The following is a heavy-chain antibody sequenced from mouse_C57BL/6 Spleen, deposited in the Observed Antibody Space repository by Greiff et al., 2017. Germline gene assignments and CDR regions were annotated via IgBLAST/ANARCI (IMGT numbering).Heavy chain of an antibody. D-gene: IGHD1-1*01. V-gene: IGHV5-9*01. Sequence: EVQRVESGGGLVKPGGSLKLSCAASGFTFSSYTMSWVRQTPEKRLEWVATISGGGGNTYYPDSVKGRFTISRDNAKNTLYLQMSSLRSEDTALYYCARKPYYGSSNWYCGVWGTGTTVTVSS. J-gene: IGHJ1*03. CDR3: ARKPYYGSSNWYCGV. CDR1: GFTFSSYT. CDR2: ISGGGGNT.